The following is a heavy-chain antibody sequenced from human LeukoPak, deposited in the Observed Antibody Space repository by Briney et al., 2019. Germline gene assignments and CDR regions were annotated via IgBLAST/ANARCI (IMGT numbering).Heavy chain of an antibody. J-gene: IGHJ5*02. CDR2: INPNSGGT. CDR3: ARTYCSSTSCYVNWFDP. V-gene: IGHV1-2*02. CDR1: GYTFTGYY. Sequence: ASVKVSCKASGYTFTGYYMHWVRQAPGQGLEWMGWINPNSGGTNYARKFQGRVTMTRDTSISTAYMELSRLRSDDTAVYYCARTYCSSTSCYVNWFDPWGQGTLVTVSS. D-gene: IGHD2-2*01.